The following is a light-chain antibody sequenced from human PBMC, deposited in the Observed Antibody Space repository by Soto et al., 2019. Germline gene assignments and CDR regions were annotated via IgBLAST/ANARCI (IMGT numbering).Light chain of an antibody. CDR1: HHISDY. J-gene: IGKJ4*01. V-gene: IGKV1-33*01. CDR3: LQYDTVPRL. Sequence: DIQMTQSPSSLSASVGDRVTITCQASHHISDYLNWYQQKPGKAPKLLIYDASNLQTGVPVRFRGSGSGTHLTLTITSLQPEDAATYYCLQYDTVPRLFGGGTKVEIK. CDR2: DAS.